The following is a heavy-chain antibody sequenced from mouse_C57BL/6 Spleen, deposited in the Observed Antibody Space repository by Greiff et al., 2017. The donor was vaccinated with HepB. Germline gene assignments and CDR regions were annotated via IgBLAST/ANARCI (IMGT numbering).Heavy chain of an antibody. D-gene: IGHD1-1*01. V-gene: IGHV1-7*01. J-gene: IGHJ1*01. CDR1: GYTFTSYW. Sequence: QVQLQQSGAELAKPGASVKLSCKASGYTFTSYWMHWVKQRPGQGLEWIGYINPCSGYTKYNQKFKDKATLTADKSSSTAYMQLSSLTDEDSAVYYCARFTYFYGSSYVDWYFDVWGAGTTVTVSS. CDR3: ARFTYFYGSSYVDWYFDV. CDR2: INPCSGYT.